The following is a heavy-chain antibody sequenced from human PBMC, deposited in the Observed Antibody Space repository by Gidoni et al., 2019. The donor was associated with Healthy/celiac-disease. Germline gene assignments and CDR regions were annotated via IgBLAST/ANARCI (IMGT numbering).Heavy chain of an antibody. CDR3: ARDLANYDFWSGPNFDY. J-gene: IGHJ4*02. CDR1: GGTFSSYA. Sequence: QVQLVQSGAEVKKPGSSVKVSCKASGGTFSSYAISWVRQAPGQGLEWVGGIIPIFGTAGYAQKFQGRVTITADESTSTAYMELSSLRSEDTAVYYCARDLANYDFWSGPNFDYWGQGTLVTVSS. V-gene: IGHV1-69*01. CDR2: IIPIFGTA. D-gene: IGHD3-3*01.